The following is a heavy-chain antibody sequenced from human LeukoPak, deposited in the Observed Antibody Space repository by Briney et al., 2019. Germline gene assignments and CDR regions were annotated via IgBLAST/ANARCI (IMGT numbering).Heavy chain of an antibody. CDR1: GFTVSSNY. J-gene: IGHJ4*02. CDR2: IYSGGST. V-gene: IGHV3-66*01. CDR3: ARGINMVRGVTHFDY. Sequence: GGSLRLSCAASGFTVSSNYMSWVRQAPGKGLEWVSVIYSGGSTYYADSVKGRFTISRDNSKNTLYLQMNSPRAEDTAVYYCARGINMVRGVTHFDYWGQGTLVTVSS. D-gene: IGHD3-10*01.